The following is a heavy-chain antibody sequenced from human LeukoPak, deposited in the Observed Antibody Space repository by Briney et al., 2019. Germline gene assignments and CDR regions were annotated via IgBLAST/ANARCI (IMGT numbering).Heavy chain of an antibody. CDR2: ISTSSGYI. J-gene: IGHJ4*02. CDR1: GFTFSSYG. D-gene: IGHD1-26*01. CDR3: ARDKVGGRANDY. V-gene: IGHV3-21*01. Sequence: GGSLRLSCAASGFTFSSYGMNWVRQAPGKGLEWVSSISTSSGYIYYADSVKGRFTISRDNAENSLYLQMNSLRAEDTAVYYCARDKVGGRANDYWGQGTLVTVSS.